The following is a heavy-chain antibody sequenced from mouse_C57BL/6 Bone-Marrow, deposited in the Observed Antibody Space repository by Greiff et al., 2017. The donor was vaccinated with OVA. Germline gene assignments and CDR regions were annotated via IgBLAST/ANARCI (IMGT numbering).Heavy chain of an antibody. V-gene: IGHV5-4*01. CDR1: GFTFSSYA. J-gene: IGHJ1*03. Sequence: EVKVVESGGGLVKPGGSLKLSCAASGFTFSSYAMSWVRQTPEKRLEWVATISDGGSYTYYPDNVKGRFTISRDNAKNNLYLQMSHLKSEDTAMYYCARDQNLLWYPYWYFDVWGTGTTVTVSS. CDR3: ARDQNLLWYPYWYFDV. D-gene: IGHD2-1*01. CDR2: ISDGGSYT.